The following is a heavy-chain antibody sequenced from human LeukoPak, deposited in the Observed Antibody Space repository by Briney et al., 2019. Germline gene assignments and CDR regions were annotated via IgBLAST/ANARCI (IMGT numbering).Heavy chain of an antibody. CDR3: AKKISSSWLNSRYFDY. Sequence: PGGSLRLSCAASGFTLSSYAMSWVRQAPGKGLEWVSDISGSGGSTYYADSVKGRFTISRDNSKNTLYLQMNSLRAEDTAVYYCAKKISSSWLNSRYFDYWGQGTLVTVSS. V-gene: IGHV3-23*01. J-gene: IGHJ4*02. CDR1: GFTLSSYA. CDR2: ISGSGGST. D-gene: IGHD6-13*01.